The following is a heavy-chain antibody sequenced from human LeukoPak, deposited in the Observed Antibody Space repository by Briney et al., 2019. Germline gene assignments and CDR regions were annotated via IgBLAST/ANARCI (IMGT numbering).Heavy chain of an antibody. Sequence: ASVKVSCKASGYTFTGYYMHWVRQAPGQGLEWMGWSNPNSGGTNYAQKFQGRVTMTRDTSISTAYMELSRLRSDDTAVYYCATHSNYYGSGSYYNECWGQGTLVTVSS. CDR2: SNPNSGGT. J-gene: IGHJ4*02. CDR3: ATHSNYYGSGSYYNEC. CDR1: GYTFTGYY. D-gene: IGHD3-10*01. V-gene: IGHV1-2*02.